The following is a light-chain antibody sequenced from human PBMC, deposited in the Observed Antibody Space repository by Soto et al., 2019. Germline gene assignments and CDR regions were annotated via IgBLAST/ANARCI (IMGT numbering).Light chain of an antibody. V-gene: IGLV9-49*01. J-gene: IGLJ1*01. CDR1: SGYSNYK. CDR3: GADHGSGSNFAFYF. CDR2: VGTGGIVG. Sequence: QSVLTQPPSASASLGASVTLTCTLSSGYSNYKVDWYQQRPGKGPRFVMRVGTGGIVGSKGDGIPDRFSVLGSGLNRYLTIKNIQEDDESDYHCGADHGSGSNFAFYFFGTGTKVTVL.